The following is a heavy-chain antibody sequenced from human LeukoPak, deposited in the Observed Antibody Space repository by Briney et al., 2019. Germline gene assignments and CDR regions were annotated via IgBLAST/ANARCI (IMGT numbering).Heavy chain of an antibody. J-gene: IGHJ3*02. D-gene: IGHD5-24*01. Sequence: GGSLRLSCAASGFTFSSYSMNWVRQAPGKGLEWVSSISSSSSYIYYADSVKGRFTISRDNAKNSLYLQMNSLRAEDTAVYYCARDREMATVVNAFDIWGQGTMVTVSS. CDR1: GFTFSSYS. V-gene: IGHV3-21*01. CDR3: ARDREMATVVNAFDI. CDR2: ISSSSSYI.